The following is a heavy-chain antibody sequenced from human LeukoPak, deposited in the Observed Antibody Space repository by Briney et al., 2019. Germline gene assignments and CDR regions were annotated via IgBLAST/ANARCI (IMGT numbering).Heavy chain of an antibody. CDR2: INPNSGGT. D-gene: IGHD5-12*01. Sequence: GASVKVSCKASGYTFTGYYMHWVRQAPGQGLEWMGWINPNSGGTNYAQKFQGRVTMTRDTSISTAYMELSRLRSDDTAVYYCARGYRWHGGYNHYYYGMDVWGQGTTVTVSS. J-gene: IGHJ6*02. V-gene: IGHV1-2*02. CDR3: ARGYRWHGGYNHYYYGMDV. CDR1: GYTFTGYY.